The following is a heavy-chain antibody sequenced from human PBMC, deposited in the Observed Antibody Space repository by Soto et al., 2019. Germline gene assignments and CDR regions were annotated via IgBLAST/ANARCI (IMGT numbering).Heavy chain of an antibody. CDR3: VNQESSSSGIDY. J-gene: IGHJ4*02. CDR2: ISGGGVST. CDR1: GFTFSSYA. Sequence: GGSLRLSCAASGFTFSSYAMSWVHQAPGKGLEWVSAISGGGVSTYYADSVKGRFTISRDNSKNTLYLQMNSLRAEDTAVYYCVNQESSSSGIDYWGQGTLVTVSS. D-gene: IGHD6-6*01. V-gene: IGHV3-23*01.